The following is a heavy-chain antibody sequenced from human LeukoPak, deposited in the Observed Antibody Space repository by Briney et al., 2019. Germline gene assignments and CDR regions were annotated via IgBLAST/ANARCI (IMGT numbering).Heavy chain of an antibody. CDR1: GFTFNNYG. J-gene: IGHJ4*02. D-gene: IGHD5-12*01. CDR3: ARNYIVATITHLYFDY. CDR2: ISYDGRNK. V-gene: IGHV3-30*03. Sequence: PGKSLRLSCAASGFTFNNYGVHWVRQAPGKGLEWVAVISYDGRNKHYPDSVKGRFTISRDISTDTLWLQMDSLRSEDTAVYYCARNYIVATITHLYFDYWGRGTLVTVSS.